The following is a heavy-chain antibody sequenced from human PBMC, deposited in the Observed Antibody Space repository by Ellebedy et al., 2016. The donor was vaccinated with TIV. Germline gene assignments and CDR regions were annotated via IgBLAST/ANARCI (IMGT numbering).Heavy chain of an antibody. CDR1: GSTFINAW. Sequence: GGSLRLXCAASGSTFINAWMGWVRQASGKGLEWVGRIKGKTVGGTTDYAAPVKGRFTISRDDTKNTLYLQMNTLKTEDTAVYYCTTSYYFYGMDVWGPGTTVTVSS. V-gene: IGHV3-15*01. CDR3: TTSYYFYGMDV. J-gene: IGHJ6*02. CDR2: IKGKTVGGTT.